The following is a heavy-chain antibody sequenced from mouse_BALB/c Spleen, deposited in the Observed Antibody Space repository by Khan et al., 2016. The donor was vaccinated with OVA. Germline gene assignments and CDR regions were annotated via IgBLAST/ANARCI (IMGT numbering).Heavy chain of an antibody. V-gene: IGHV5-17*02. CDR1: GFTFSSFG. J-gene: IGHJ1*01. Sequence: EVELVESGGGLVQPGGSRKLSCAASGFTFSSFGMHWVRQAPKKGLEWVAYISSGSSTIYYVDTVKGRFTISRDNTKNTLFLQMTSRRSEDTANYYCARSGGNFHWYFDVWGAGTSVTVSS. CDR2: ISSGSSTI. CDR3: ARSGGNFHWYFDV. D-gene: IGHD2-1*01.